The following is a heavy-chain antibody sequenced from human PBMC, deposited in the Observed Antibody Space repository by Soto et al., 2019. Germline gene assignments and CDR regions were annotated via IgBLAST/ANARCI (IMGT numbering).Heavy chain of an antibody. V-gene: IGHV1-18*04. CDR2: ISAHNGNT. CDR1: GYTFTSYG. Sequence: ASVKVSCKASGYTFTSYGINWVRQAPGQGLEWMVWISAHNGNTDYAQKFQGRVTMTTDTSTSTASMELRSLRSDDTAVYYCARGSYISSWYSLDYWGQGTLVTVSS. CDR3: ARGSYISSWYSLDY. D-gene: IGHD6-13*01. J-gene: IGHJ4*02.